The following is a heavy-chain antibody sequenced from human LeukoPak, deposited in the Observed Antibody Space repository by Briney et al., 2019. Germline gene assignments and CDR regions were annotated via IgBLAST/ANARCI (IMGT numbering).Heavy chain of an antibody. CDR3: ARDYRRTYYYDSSGYSCFDY. V-gene: IGHV3-48*04. Sequence: PGGSLRLSCAASGFTFSSYSMNWVRQAPGKGLEWVSYISSSSSTIYYADSVKGRFTISRDNAKNSLYQQMNSLRAEDTAVYYCARDYRRTYYYDSSGYSCFDYWGQGTLVTVSS. J-gene: IGHJ4*02. CDR2: ISSSSSTI. D-gene: IGHD3-22*01. CDR1: GFTFSSYS.